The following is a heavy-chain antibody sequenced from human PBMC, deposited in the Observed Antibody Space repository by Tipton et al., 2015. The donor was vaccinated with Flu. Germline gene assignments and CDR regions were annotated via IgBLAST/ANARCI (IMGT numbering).Heavy chain of an antibody. D-gene: IGHD6-13*01. Sequence: TLSLTCTVSGGSISSYYWSWIRQPAGKGLEWIGRIYTSGSTNYNPSLKSRVTMSVDTSKNQFSLKLSSVTAADTAVYYCARDRIGYSSSWHFDYWGQGTLVTVSS. CDR2: IYTSGST. CDR1: GGSISSYY. V-gene: IGHV4-4*07. J-gene: IGHJ4*02. CDR3: ARDRIGYSSSWHFDY.